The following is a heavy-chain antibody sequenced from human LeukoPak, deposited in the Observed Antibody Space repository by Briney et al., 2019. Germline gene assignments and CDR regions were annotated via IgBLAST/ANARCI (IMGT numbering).Heavy chain of an antibody. Sequence: GSLRLSCAASGFTFSSYAMHWVRQAPGKGLEWVAVISYDGSNKYYADSVKGRFTISRDNSKNTLYLQMNSLRAEDTAVYYCARSIAAPPGWFDPWGQGTLVTVSS. V-gene: IGHV3-30-3*01. J-gene: IGHJ5*02. CDR3: ARSIAAPPGWFDP. CDR1: GFTFSSYA. CDR2: ISYDGSNK. D-gene: IGHD6-6*01.